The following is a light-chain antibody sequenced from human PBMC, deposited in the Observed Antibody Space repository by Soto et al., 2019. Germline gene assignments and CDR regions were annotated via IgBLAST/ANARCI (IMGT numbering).Light chain of an antibody. CDR3: QQYGNSPRT. Sequence: DIQVTQSPPTLSASVGDRVTITCRASQTISSWLAWYQQKPGKAPKLLIYDASSLESGVPSRFSGSGSGTDFTLTISSLEPEDFAVYYCQQYGNSPRTFGQGTKVDI. V-gene: IGKV1-5*01. J-gene: IGKJ1*01. CDR2: DAS. CDR1: QTISSW.